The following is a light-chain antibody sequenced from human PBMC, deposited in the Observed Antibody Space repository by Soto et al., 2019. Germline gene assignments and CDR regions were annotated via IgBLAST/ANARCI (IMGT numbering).Light chain of an antibody. J-gene: IGLJ3*02. CDR2: DNS. Sequence: QSVLTQPPSVSGAPGQRVTISCSGSSSNIGAGYDIHWYQQLPGTAPKLLIFDNSDRPSGVPERFSVSKSGTSASLALTGLQAEDEADYYCQSYDSSLGAWVFGGGTKLT. CDR1: SSNIGAGYD. V-gene: IGLV1-40*01. CDR3: QSYDSSLGAWV.